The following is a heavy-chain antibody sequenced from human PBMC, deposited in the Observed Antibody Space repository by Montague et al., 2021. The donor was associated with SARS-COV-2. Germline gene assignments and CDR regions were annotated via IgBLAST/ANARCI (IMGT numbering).Heavy chain of an antibody. CDR1: GDSVWSNTAA. CDR3: VRDTGSAQAGFDT. CDR2: TNYRSKWTS. Sequence: CAISGDSVWSNTAAWNWIRQSPSGGLEWLGRTNYRSKWTSDYATSVEGRISIDPDTSKNKFFLHLRSVTPEDTGVYYCVRDTGSAQAGFDTWGQGTLVTVPS. V-gene: IGHV6-1*01. D-gene: IGHD4-17*01. J-gene: IGHJ4*02.